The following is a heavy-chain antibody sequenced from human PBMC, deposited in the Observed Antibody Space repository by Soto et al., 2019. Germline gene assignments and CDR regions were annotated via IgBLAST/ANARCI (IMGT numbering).Heavy chain of an antibody. CDR3: ARIGGAYGSGRNGMDV. CDR1: GFTFSSYG. V-gene: IGHV3-33*01. Sequence: VGSLRLSCAASGFTFSSYGTHWVRQAPGKGLEWVAVIWYDGSNKYYADSVKGRFTISRDNSKNTLYLQMNSLRAEDTAVYYCARIGGAYGSGRNGMDVWGQGTTVTVSS. CDR2: IWYDGSNK. J-gene: IGHJ6*02. D-gene: IGHD3-10*01.